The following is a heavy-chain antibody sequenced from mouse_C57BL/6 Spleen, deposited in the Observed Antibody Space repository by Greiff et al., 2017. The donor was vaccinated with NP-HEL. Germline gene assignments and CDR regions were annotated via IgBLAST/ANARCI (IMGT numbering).Heavy chain of an antibody. CDR2: ISDGGSYT. J-gene: IGHJ1*03. V-gene: IGHV5-4*01. Sequence: EVMLVESGGGLVKPGGSLKLSCAASGFTFSSYAMSWVRQTPETRLEWVATISDGGSYTYYPDNVKGRFTISRDNAKNNLYLQMSHLKSEDTAMYYCARDGGNYEGVGYFDVWGTGTTVTVSS. D-gene: IGHD2-1*01. CDR3: ARDGGNYEGVGYFDV. CDR1: GFTFSSYA.